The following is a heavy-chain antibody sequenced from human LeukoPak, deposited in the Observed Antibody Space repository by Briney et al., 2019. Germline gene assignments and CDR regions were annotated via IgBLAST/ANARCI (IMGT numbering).Heavy chain of an antibody. CDR2: IIPILGIA. J-gene: IGHJ3*02. D-gene: IGHD4-23*01. CDR1: GGTFSSYA. Sequence: GASVKVSCKASGGTFSSYAISWVRQAPGQGLELMGRIIPILGIANYAQKFQGRVTITADKSTSTAYMELSSLRSEDTAVYYCARGTLRWQSDAFDIWGQGTMVAVSS. CDR3: ARGTLRWQSDAFDI. V-gene: IGHV1-69*04.